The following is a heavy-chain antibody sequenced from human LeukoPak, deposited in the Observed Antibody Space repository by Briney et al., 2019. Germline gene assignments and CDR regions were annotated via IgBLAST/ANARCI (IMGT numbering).Heavy chain of an antibody. CDR2: INPNSGGT. D-gene: IGHD2-2*01. V-gene: IGHV1-2*02. Sequence: ASVKVSCKASGYTFTSYAMHWVRQAPGQGLEWMGWINPNSGGTNYAQKFQGRVTMTRDTSISTAYMELSRLRSDDTAVYYCARLDRGIYCSSTSCPNWFDPWGQGTLVTVSS. CDR3: ARLDRGIYCSSTSCPNWFDP. CDR1: GYTFTSYA. J-gene: IGHJ5*02.